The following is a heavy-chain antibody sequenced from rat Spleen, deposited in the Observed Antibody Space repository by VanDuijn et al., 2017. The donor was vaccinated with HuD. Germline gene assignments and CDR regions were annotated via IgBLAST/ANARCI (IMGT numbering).Heavy chain of an antibody. CDR1: GFTFSNYG. CDR2: ISTGGGNT. V-gene: IGHV5S14*01. D-gene: IGHD1-12*01. Sequence: EVQLVESGGGFVQPGRSLKLSCAASGFTFSNYGMAWVRQTPTKGLEWVASISTGGGNTYYRDSVKGRFTISRDNAKNTQYLQMDSLRSEDTATYYCARRAYYYVSGGWYFDFWGPGTMVTVSS. CDR3: ARRAYYYVSGGWYFDF. J-gene: IGHJ1*01.